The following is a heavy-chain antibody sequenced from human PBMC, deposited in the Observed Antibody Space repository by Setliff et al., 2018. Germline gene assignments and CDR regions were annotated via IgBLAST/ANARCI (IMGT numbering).Heavy chain of an antibody. CDR2: LIPMFGTP. J-gene: IGHJ5*02. CDR3: ARSPALLGIVYLDP. D-gene: IGHD2-15*01. CDR1: GFRFTNFG. V-gene: IGHV1-69*05. Sequence: SVKVSCKTSGFRFTNFGFSWVRQAPGQGLEWMGGLIPMFGTPGYAQKFQDRVTITTDESTSTAYMELNSLTSEDTAVYYCARSPALLGIVYLDPWGQGTRVTVSS.